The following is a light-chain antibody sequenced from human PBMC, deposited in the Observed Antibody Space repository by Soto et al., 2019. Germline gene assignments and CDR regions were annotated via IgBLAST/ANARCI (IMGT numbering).Light chain of an antibody. CDR1: ESVTNY. V-gene: IGKV3-11*01. CDR3: QQRSDWPWT. J-gene: IGKJ1*01. Sequence: TLSLSPGERGPLSCRASESVTNYLAWYQQKPGQAPRLLVYDVSNRATGIPARFSGGGSGTDFTLTISNLEPEDFAVYYCQQRSDWPWTFGQGTKV. CDR2: DVS.